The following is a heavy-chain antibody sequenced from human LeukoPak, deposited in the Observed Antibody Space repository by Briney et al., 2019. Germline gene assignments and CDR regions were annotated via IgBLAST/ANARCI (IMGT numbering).Heavy chain of an antibody. D-gene: IGHD2-15*01. CDR3: ARDAAWPPQDYDF. CDR1: RFTFRSYS. J-gene: IGHJ4*02. CDR2: ISTGSSAT. V-gene: IGHV3-48*01. Sequence: PGGSLRLSCAASRFTFRSYSMNWVRKAPGQWQEWVKYISTGSSATDYADSVKGRFTISRDNARNSLYLQMNSLRAEDTAVYYCARDAAWPPQDYDFWGQGTLVTVSS.